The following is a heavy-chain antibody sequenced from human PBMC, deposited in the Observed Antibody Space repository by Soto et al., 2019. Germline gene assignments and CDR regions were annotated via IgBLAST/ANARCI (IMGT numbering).Heavy chain of an antibody. J-gene: IGHJ6*02. CDR2: IIPIFGTA. CDR3: ARDGNTYYDFWSGYRLGGYYYYGMDV. V-gene: IGHV1-69*13. CDR1: GGTFSSYA. Sequence: ASVKVSCKASGGTFSSYAISWVRQAPGQGLEWTGGIIPIFGTANYAQKFQGRVTITADESTSTAYMELSSLRSEDTAVYYCARDGNTYYDFWSGYRLGGYYYYGMDVWGQGTTVTVSS. D-gene: IGHD3-3*01.